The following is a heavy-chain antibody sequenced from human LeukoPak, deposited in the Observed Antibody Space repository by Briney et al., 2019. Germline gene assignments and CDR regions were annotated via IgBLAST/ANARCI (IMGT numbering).Heavy chain of an antibody. D-gene: IGHD4-17*01. CDR1: GGSFNGYY. CDR2: INHSGST. J-gene: IGHJ2*01. CDR3: TRGDYGDPAGYCYFDL. Sequence: PSETLSLTCAVHGGSFNGYYWSWIRQPPGKGLEWIGEINHSGSTNYNPSLKSRVTISVATSKNHFSLKLSSVTAADTAVYYCTRGDYGDPAGYCYFDLWGRGTLVTVSS. V-gene: IGHV4-34*01.